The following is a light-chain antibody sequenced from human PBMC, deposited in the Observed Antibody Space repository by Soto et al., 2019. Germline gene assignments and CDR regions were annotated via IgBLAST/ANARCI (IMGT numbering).Light chain of an antibody. J-gene: IGKJ4*01. CDR2: GAS. CDR1: QAVIRNY. CDR3: QQNNVYSN. Sequence: EIVLPHSQATLSLSPLPLVNLYCRASQAVIRNYFGWHQQKPDQTPRLLDDGASSRATGIPDRISGSGSGKFFTLTISRLEPEDFAVYYCQQNNVYSNFGGGTKVDIK. V-gene: IGKV3-20*01.